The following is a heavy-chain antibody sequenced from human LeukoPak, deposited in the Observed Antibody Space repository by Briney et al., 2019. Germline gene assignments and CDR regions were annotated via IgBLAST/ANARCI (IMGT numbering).Heavy chain of an antibody. J-gene: IGHJ4*02. D-gene: IGHD3-22*01. CDR1: GFSLSTRGVG. V-gene: IGHV2-5*01. CDR2: LYWYEDK. CDR3: AHSSYYYDSSGYFY. Sequence: SGPTLVQPTHTLTLTCTFSGFSLSTRGVGVGWIRQPSGMALEWLALLYWYEDKRYSPSLKSRLTITNNTTKNQVVLTMTNMDPVDTATDYCAHSSYYYDSSGYFYWGQGTLVTVSS.